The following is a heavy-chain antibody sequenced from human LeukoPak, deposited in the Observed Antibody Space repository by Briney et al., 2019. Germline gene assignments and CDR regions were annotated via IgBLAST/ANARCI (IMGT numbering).Heavy chain of an antibody. CDR2: MNPNSGNT. Sequence: ASVKVSCKASGYTFTSYGISWVRQATGQGLEWMGWMNPNSGNTGYAQKFQGRVTITRNTSISTAYMELSSLRSEDTAVYYCARSGSLTAEGDYWGQGTLVTVSS. D-gene: IGHD1-26*01. J-gene: IGHJ4*02. CDR1: GYTFTSYG. CDR3: ARSGSLTAEGDY. V-gene: IGHV1-8*03.